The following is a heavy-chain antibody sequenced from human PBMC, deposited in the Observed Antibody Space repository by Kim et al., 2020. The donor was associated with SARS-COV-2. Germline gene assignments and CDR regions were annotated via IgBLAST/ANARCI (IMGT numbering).Heavy chain of an antibody. CDR2: INHSGST. J-gene: IGHJ6*01. CDR3: ARDYSYDSSGYYYDLYYY. Sequence: SETLSLTCAVYVGSFSGYYWSWIRQPPGKGLEWIGEINHSGSTNYNPSLKSRVTISVDTSKNQFSLKLRSVTAADTAVYYCARDYSYDSSGYYYDLYYY. V-gene: IGHV4-34*01. D-gene: IGHD3-22*01. CDR1: VGSFSGYY.